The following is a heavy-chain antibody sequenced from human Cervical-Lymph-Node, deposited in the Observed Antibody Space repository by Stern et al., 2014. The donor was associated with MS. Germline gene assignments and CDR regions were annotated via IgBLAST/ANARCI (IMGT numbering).Heavy chain of an antibody. J-gene: IGHJ4*02. CDR2: ALPILGIA. CDR1: GVTFSSYT. Sequence: VQLVESGAEVKKPGSSVKVSCKASGVTFSSYTISWVRQAPGQGLDWMGRALPILGIANYAQKVQGRVTITADKSTSTAYMELSSLRSEDTAVYYCARDQVAAALPSGYWGQGTLVTVSS. CDR3: ARDQVAAALPSGY. D-gene: IGHD6-13*01. V-gene: IGHV1-69*09.